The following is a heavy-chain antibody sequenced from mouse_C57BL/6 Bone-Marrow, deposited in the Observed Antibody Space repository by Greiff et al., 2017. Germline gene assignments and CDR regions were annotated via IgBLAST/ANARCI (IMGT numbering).Heavy chain of an antibody. D-gene: IGHD1-1*01. J-gene: IGHJ3*01. Sequence: VQLQQSGAELVRPGSSVKLSCKASGYTFTSYWMHWVTQRPIQGLEWIGNIDPSDSETHYNQKFKDKATLTVDKSSSTAYMQLSSLTSEDSAVYYCARRDYYYGSSWFAYWGQGTLVTVSA. CDR1: GYTFTSYW. V-gene: IGHV1-52*01. CDR2: IDPSDSET. CDR3: ARRDYYYGSSWFAY.